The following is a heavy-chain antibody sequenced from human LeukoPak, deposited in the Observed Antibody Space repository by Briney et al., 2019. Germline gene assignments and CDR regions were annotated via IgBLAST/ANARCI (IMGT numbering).Heavy chain of an antibody. Sequence: PSETLSLTCAVYGGSFSGYYWSWIRQPPGKGLEWIGEINHSGSTNYNPSLKSRVTISVDTSKNQFSLKLSSVTAADTAVYYCARHGDLSYDFWSGPKNWFDPWGQGTLVTVSS. V-gene: IGHV4-34*01. D-gene: IGHD3-3*01. CDR2: INHSGST. J-gene: IGHJ5*02. CDR1: GGSFSGYY. CDR3: ARHGDLSYDFWSGPKNWFDP.